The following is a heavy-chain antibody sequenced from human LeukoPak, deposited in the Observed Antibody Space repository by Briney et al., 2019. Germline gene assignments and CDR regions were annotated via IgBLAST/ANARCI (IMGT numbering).Heavy chain of an antibody. D-gene: IGHD6-6*01. CDR2: ISTYNGNT. Sequence: ASVKVSCKASGYTFTNNGISWVRQAPGQGLEWMGWISTYNGNTNYPQRLQGRVTITRDTSASTAYMELSSLRSEDTAVYYCARDPARFDAFDIWGQGTLVTVPS. V-gene: IGHV1-18*01. J-gene: IGHJ3*02. CDR3: ARDPARFDAFDI. CDR1: GYTFTNNG.